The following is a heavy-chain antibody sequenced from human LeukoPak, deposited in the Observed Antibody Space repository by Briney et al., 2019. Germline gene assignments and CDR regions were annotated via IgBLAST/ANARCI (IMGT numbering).Heavy chain of an antibody. CDR2: MYSGGST. J-gene: IGHJ4*02. D-gene: IGHD3-22*01. CDR3: ARKHYYDGSGFFPPMDY. Sequence: PGGSLRLSCAASGFTVSSNSMSWVRQAPGKGLEWVSVMYSGGSTFYADSVKGRFTISRDNSKNTLYLQMNSLRAEDTAVYYCARKHYYDGSGFFPPMDYWGQGTLVTVSS. CDR1: GFTVSSNS. V-gene: IGHV3-66*01.